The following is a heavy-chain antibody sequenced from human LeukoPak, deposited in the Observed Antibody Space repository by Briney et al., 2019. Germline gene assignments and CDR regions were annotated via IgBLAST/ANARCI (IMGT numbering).Heavy chain of an antibody. J-gene: IGHJ6*02. CDR2: INHSGST. CDR1: GGSFSGYY. D-gene: IGHD3-10*01. Sequence: SETLSLTCAVYGGSFSGYYWSWIRRPPGKGLEWVGEINHSGSTNYNPSLKSRVTISVDTSKNQFSLKLSSVTAADTAVYYCARVPSYYGSGSYYYYYGMDVWGQGTTVTVSS. V-gene: IGHV4-34*01. CDR3: ARVPSYYGSGSYYYYYGMDV.